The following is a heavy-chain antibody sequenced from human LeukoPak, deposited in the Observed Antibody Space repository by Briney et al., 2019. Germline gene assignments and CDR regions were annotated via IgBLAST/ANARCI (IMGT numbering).Heavy chain of an antibody. V-gene: IGHV3-23*01. J-gene: IGHJ4*02. CDR2: ISGSGGST. D-gene: IGHD3-3*02. Sequence: GGSLRLSCAASGFTFSSYAMSWVRQAPGQGLEWVSAISGSGGSTYYADSVKGRFTISRDNSKDTLHLQMNSLRAEDTAVYYCAKSPDVALVNFDYWGQGSLVTVSS. CDR3: AKSPDVALVNFDY. CDR1: GFTFSSYA.